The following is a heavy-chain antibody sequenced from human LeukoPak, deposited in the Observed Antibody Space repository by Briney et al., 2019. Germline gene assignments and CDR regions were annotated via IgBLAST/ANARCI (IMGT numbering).Heavy chain of an antibody. D-gene: IGHD1-26*01. V-gene: IGHV1-18*01. J-gene: IGHJ4*02. Sequence: GASVKVSCKASGYTFTSYGISWVRQAPGQGLEWMGWINTYNGNTNYAQKLQGRVTITADESTSTAYMEVRSLRSDDTAVYYCAREVGRGFDYWGQGTLVTVSS. CDR3: AREVGRGFDY. CDR2: INTYNGNT. CDR1: GYTFTSYG.